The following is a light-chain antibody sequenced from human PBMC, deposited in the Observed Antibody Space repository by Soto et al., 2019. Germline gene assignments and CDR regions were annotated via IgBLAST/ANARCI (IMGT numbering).Light chain of an antibody. V-gene: IGKV3-20*01. CDR2: GAS. CDR1: HSVSSY. J-gene: IGKJ4*01. CDR3: QHYGNSPLT. Sequence: EIVVTQSPATLSLSQGERATLSCRASHSVSSYLALYQQKPGQAPRLLLYGASTRATGIPDRFSGSGSGTDFTLTISRLEAEDVAVFYCQHYGNSPLTFGGGTKVDIK.